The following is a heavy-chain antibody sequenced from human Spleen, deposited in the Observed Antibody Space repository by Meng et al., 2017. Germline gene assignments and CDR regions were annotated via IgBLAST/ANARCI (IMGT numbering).Heavy chain of an antibody. D-gene: IGHD3-22*01. CDR2: IYHSGST. CDR1: GGSISSYY. V-gene: IGHV4-39*07. Sequence: SETLSLTCTVSGGSISSYYWGWIRQPPGKGLEWIGSIYHSGSTYYNPSLKSRVTISVDTSKNQFSLKLSSVTAADTAVYYCARDNYYDSSGYYYYYYYGMDVWGQGTTVTVSS. J-gene: IGHJ6*02. CDR3: ARDNYYDSSGYYYYYYYGMDV.